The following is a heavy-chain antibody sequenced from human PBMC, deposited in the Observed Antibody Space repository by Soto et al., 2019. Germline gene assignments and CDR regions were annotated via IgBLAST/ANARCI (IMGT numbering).Heavy chain of an antibody. Sequence: PVVALRLACAASGFRFSDHYMNWIRRAPGKGLEWVSYISGGGGSTYYADSVKGRFTISRDNSKNSLYLQMNSLRAEDTALYYCAKNMHDSSGYYPPYYGMDVWGQGTTVTVSS. CDR1: GFRFSDHY. J-gene: IGHJ6*02. CDR3: AKNMHDSSGYYPPYYGMDV. D-gene: IGHD3-22*01. CDR2: ISGGGGST. V-gene: IGHV3-43*02.